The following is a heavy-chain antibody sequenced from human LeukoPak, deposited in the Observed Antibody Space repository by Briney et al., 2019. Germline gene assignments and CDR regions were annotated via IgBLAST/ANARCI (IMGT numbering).Heavy chain of an antibody. CDR3: ARSSSYFTYFDL. D-gene: IGHD2/OR15-2a*01. CDR2: MSSTGNTI. J-gene: IGHJ2*01. Sequence: GGSLRLSCAASGFTLRDYYMSRIRQAPGKGLEWISYMSSTGNTIYYAESVKGRFTVSRDSANNSMSLQMTSLRAEDSAVYYCARSSSYFTYFDLWGRDTLVTVSS. V-gene: IGHV3-11*04. CDR1: GFTLRDYY.